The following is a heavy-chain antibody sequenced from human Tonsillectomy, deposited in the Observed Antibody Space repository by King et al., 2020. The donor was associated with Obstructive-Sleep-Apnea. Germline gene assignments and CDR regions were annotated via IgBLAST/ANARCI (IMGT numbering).Heavy chain of an antibody. CDR3: TREMGELLGFDY. Sequence: QLQESGPGLVKPSETLSLTCTVSGYSISRGYYWGWIRQPPGTGLEGIGGIYHSGNTFYNPSLKGRVTMSVDTSKNQFSLKLTSVTAADTAVYYCTREMGELLGFDYWGQGTLVTVSS. D-gene: IGHD1-26*01. CDR2: IYHSGNT. V-gene: IGHV4-38-2*02. J-gene: IGHJ4*02. CDR1: GYSISRGYY.